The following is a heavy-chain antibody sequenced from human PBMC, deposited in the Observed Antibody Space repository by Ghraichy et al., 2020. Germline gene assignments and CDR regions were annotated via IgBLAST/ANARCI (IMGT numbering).Heavy chain of an antibody. Sequence: GGSLRLSCTGSGFIFGEYGMTWVRQAPGKGLEWVGFISSEAYGGTTEYAASVKGRFNISRDDSKSVAYLQMNGLKNEDTAVYYCTRPLYYYGSVNHYPKGHWGQGTLVTVSS. CDR3: TRPLYYYGSVNHYPKGH. J-gene: IGHJ4*02. V-gene: IGHV3-49*04. CDR1: GFIFGEYG. CDR2: ISSEAYGGTT. D-gene: IGHD3-10*01.